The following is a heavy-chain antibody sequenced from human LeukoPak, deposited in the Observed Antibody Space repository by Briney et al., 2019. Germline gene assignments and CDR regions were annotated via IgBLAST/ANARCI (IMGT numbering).Heavy chain of an antibody. J-gene: IGHJ6*03. Sequence: SETLSLTCTVSGGSISSGDYYWSWIRQPPGKGLEWIGYIYYSGSTNYNPSLKSRVTISVDTSKNQFSLKLSSVTAADTAVYYCARIIAKGGYYYYMDVWGKGTTVTVSS. D-gene: IGHD2/OR15-2a*01. CDR1: GGSISSGDYY. CDR2: IYYSGST. V-gene: IGHV4-61*08. CDR3: ARIIAKGGYYYYMDV.